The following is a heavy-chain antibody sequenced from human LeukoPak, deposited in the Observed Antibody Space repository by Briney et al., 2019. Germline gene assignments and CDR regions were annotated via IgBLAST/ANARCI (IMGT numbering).Heavy chain of an antibody. J-gene: IGHJ5*02. Sequence: SETLSLTCTVSGGSISSSSYYWGWIRQPPGKGLEWVGSNYYSGSTYYNPSLKSRVTISVDTSKNQFSLKLSSGTAADTAVYYCAREEFLEWLLETTNSFDPWGQGTLVTVSS. CDR1: GGSISSSSYY. CDR2: NYYSGST. V-gene: IGHV4-39*07. CDR3: AREEFLEWLLETTNSFDP. D-gene: IGHD3-3*01.